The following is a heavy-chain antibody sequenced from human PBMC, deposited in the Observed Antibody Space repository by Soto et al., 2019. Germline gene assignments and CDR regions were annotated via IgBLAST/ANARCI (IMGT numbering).Heavy chain of an antibody. Sequence: QVQLVQSGAEVKKPGSSVKVSCKAPGGTFSSYAISWVRQAPGQGLEWMGGVIPSFGTAKYAQKFQGRVSITADDSTSTGYMELRSLRSEDTAVYYCARSQGGSSSLDIYYYYYYGMDVWGQGTTVTVSS. D-gene: IGHD2-15*01. CDR2: VIPSFGTA. J-gene: IGHJ6*02. V-gene: IGHV1-69*01. CDR1: GGTFSSYA. CDR3: ARSQGGSSSLDIYYYYYYGMDV.